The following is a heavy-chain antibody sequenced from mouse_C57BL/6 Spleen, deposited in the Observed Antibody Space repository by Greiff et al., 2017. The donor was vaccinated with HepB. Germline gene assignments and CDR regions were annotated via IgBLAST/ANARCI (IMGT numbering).Heavy chain of an antibody. V-gene: IGHV1-52*01. CDR3: ARSDSNYVWYFDV. Sequence: VQLQQPGAELVRPGSSVKLSCKASGYTFTSYWMHWVKQRPIQGLEWIGNIDPSDSETHYNQKFKDKATLTVDKSSSTAYMQLSSLTSEDSAVYYCARSDSNYVWYFDVWGTGTTVTVSS. CDR1: GYTFTSYW. CDR2: IDPSDSET. J-gene: IGHJ1*03. D-gene: IGHD2-5*01.